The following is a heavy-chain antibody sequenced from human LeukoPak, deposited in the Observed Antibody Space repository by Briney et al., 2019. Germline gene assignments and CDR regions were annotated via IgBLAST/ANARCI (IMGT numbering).Heavy chain of an antibody. Sequence: SETLSLTCTVSGGSISSGGYYWSWIRQHPGKGLEWIGYIYYSGSTYYNPSLKSRVTISVDTSKNQFSLKLSSVTAADTAVYYCARNGDYYEKSGYYYLFDFWGQGTLVTVSS. J-gene: IGHJ4*02. V-gene: IGHV4-31*03. D-gene: IGHD3-22*01. CDR1: GGSISSGGYY. CDR2: IYYSGST. CDR3: ARNGDYYEKSGYYYLFDF.